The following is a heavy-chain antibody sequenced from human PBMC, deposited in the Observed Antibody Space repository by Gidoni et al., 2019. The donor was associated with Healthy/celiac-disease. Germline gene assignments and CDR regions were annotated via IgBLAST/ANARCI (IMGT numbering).Heavy chain of an antibody. V-gene: IGHV4-30-2*01. J-gene: IGHJ4*02. CDR2: IYHTGST. CDR1: GDSLSSGGYS. CDR3: ARSAPDSTWFFDS. Sequence: QLQLQESGSGLVKPSQTLSLTCAFSGDSLSSGGYSWNWIRQPPGKGLEWIGYIYHTGSTYYNPSLKSRVTILVDRSKNQFSLKLRSVTAADTAVYYCARSAPDSTWFFDSWGQGTLVTVSS. D-gene: IGHD3-22*01.